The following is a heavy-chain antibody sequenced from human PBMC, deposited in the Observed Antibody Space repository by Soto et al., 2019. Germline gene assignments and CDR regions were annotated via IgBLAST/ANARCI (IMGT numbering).Heavy chain of an antibody. CDR3: TTLPPRIVVVVKEIPL. CDR1: GTSISSTYW. J-gene: IGHJ4*02. Sequence: QVQLRESGPRLVKPSGTLSLTCVVSGTSISSTYWWTWVRQAPGKGLEWIGEIYHTGTTTYNPSLKSRVSMSIDKSNNEFSLKLNSVTAADTAIYYCTTLPPRIVVVVKEIPLWGRGTLVSVSS. D-gene: IGHD2-15*01. V-gene: IGHV4-4*02. CDR2: IYHTGTT.